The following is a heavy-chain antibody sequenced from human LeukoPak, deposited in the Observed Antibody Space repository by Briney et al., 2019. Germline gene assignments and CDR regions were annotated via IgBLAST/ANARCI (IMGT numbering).Heavy chain of an antibody. J-gene: IGHJ4*02. CDR1: GGTFSSYA. CDR2: IIPILGIA. CDR3: ARDYDSSGHYPFYGGS. D-gene: IGHD3-22*01. V-gene: IGHV1-69*04. Sequence: SVKVSCTASGGTFSSYAISWVRQAPGQGLEWMGRIIPILGIANYAQKFQGRVTITADESTSTAYMELSSLRSEDTAVYYCARDYDSSGHYPFYGGSWGQGTLVTVSS.